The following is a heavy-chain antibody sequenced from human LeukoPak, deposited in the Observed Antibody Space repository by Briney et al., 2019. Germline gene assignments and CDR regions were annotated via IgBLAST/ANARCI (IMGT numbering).Heavy chain of an antibody. V-gene: IGHV3-30*02. D-gene: IGHD3-10*01. Sequence: GGSLRLPCAASGFTFSTYGMHWVRQAPGKALEGVAFIRYDGSNKYYADSVKGRFTISRDNSKNTLYLQMNSLRAEDTAVYYCAKDLGHLLYYYGMDVWGQGTTVTVSS. CDR2: IRYDGSNK. CDR1: GFTFSTYG. J-gene: IGHJ6*02. CDR3: AKDLGHLLYYYGMDV.